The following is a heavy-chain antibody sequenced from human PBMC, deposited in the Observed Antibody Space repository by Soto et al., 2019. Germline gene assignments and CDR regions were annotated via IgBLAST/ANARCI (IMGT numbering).Heavy chain of an antibody. J-gene: IGHJ4*02. Sequence: EVQLVESGGGLVQPGRSLRLSCAASGFTFDDYAMHWVQQAPGKGLEWVSRISWNSGSIGYADSVKGRFTISRDNAKNSLYLQMNSLRAEDTALYYCAKAVGSYGNFDYWGQGTLVTVSS. D-gene: IGHD5-18*01. V-gene: IGHV3-9*01. CDR1: GFTFDDYA. CDR3: AKAVGSYGNFDY. CDR2: ISWNSGSI.